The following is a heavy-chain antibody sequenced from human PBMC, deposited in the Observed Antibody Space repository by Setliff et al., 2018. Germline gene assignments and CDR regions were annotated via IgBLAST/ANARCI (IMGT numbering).Heavy chain of an antibody. Sequence: GGSLRLSCAASGFTFGFYAMAWVRQAPGKGLEWVSHIYSRYYADSVKGRFTTSRDDSKNTLYLQMNNLRAEDTAIYYCARDLGNWFDPWGQGTLVTVSS. CDR1: GFTFGFYA. D-gene: IGHD3-16*01. J-gene: IGHJ5*01. CDR3: ARDLGNWFDP. CDR2: IYSR. V-gene: IGHV3-23*01.